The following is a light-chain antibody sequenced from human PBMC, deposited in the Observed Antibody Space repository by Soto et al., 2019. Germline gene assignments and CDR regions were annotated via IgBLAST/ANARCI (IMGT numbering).Light chain of an antibody. Sequence: QITQSKSSLSASVGDRVTITCRASQSISTYLNWYQQKPGKAPKLLIYAASSLQSGVPSRFSGSGSGTDFTLTISSLQPEDFATYYCQQSYSTPRTFGQGTKVDIK. CDR1: QSISTY. CDR2: AAS. J-gene: IGKJ1*01. V-gene: IGKV1-39*01. CDR3: QQSYSTPRT.